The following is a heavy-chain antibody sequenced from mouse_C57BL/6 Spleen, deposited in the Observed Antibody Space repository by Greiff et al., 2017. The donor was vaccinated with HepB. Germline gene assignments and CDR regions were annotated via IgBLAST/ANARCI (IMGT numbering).Heavy chain of an antibody. V-gene: IGHV1-52*01. CDR1: GYTFTSYW. Sequence: QVQLQQPGAELVRPGSSVKLSCKASGYTFTSYWMHWVKQRPIQGLEWIGNIDPSDSETHYNQKFKDKATLTVDKSSSTAYMQLSSLTSEDSAVYYCARSKNYYGSSYVSFDYWGQGTTLTVSS. CDR3: ARSKNYYGSSYVSFDY. CDR2: IDPSDSET. J-gene: IGHJ2*01. D-gene: IGHD1-1*01.